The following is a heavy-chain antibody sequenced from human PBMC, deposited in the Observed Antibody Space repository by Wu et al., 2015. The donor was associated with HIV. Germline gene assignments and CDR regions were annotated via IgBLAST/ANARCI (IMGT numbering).Heavy chain of an antibody. J-gene: IGHJ4*02. Sequence: QVQLVQSGAEVKKPGASVKVSCKASGYTFTGYYMHWVRQAPGQGLEWMGWINPNSGGTNYAQKFQGRVTMTRDTSISTAYMELSRLRSDDTAVYYCARIAPKGGPQYYFDYWGQGTLVTVSS. V-gene: IGHV1-2*02. CDR3: ARIAPKGGPQYYFDY. CDR2: INPNSGGT. D-gene: IGHD2-21*01. CDR1: GYTFTGYY.